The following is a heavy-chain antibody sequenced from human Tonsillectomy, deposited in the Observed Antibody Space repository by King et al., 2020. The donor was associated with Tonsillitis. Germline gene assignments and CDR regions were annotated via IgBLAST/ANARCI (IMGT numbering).Heavy chain of an antibody. D-gene: IGHD4-17*01. CDR2: INPNNGDT. V-gene: IGHV1-2*02. CDR1: GYTFTGHY. Sequence: QLVQSGAEVKKPGASVKVSCKASGYTFTGHYMHWVRQAPGQGLEWMGWINPNNGDTKYAQKFQGRVIMTRDTSISTAYMELSRLRSDDTALYYCARDNGDYLFDYWGQGTLVTVSS. J-gene: IGHJ4*02. CDR3: ARDNGDYLFDY.